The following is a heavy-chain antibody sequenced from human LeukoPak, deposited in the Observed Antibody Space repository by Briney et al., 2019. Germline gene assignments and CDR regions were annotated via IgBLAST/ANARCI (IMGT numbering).Heavy chain of an antibody. V-gene: IGHV5-51*01. CDR2: IYPGDSDT. CDR3: ARRRYCSSTSCFGAFDI. D-gene: IGHD2-2*01. J-gene: IGHJ3*02. Sequence: GESLKISCKASGYTLTNNWIAWVRQVPGKGLEWMGIIYPGDSDTRYSPSFQGQVTISADKSISTAYLQWSSLKASDTAMYYCARRRYCSSTSCFGAFDIWGQGTMVTVPS. CDR1: GYTLTNNW.